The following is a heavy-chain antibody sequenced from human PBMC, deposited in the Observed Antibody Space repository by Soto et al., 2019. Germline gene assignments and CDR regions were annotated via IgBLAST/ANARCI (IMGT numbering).Heavy chain of an antibody. V-gene: IGHV1-18*01. J-gene: IGHJ5*02. D-gene: IGHD1-26*01. CDR2: ISAYNGSK. CDR1: GYTFTSYG. CDR3: AGVVGALRHWFDP. Sequence: QVQLVQSGGEVKKPGASVKVSCKASGYTFTSYGISWVRQAPGQGLEWMGRISAYNGSKNYAQKLQGRVTMTKDTSTSTAYMELRSLRSEDAAVYYCAGVVGALRHWFDPWGQGTLVNVSS.